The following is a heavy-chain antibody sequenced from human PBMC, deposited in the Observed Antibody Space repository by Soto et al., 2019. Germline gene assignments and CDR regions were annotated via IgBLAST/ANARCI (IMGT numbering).Heavy chain of an antibody. CDR2: ITKTGRST. J-gene: IGHJ3*02. V-gene: IGHV3-23*01. D-gene: IGHD3-3*01. CDR1: GFSFSNYG. CDR3: TKDAEAYDFAFDK. Sequence: EVQLLESGGGLVQPGGSLRLSCATSGFSFSNYGMNWVRQAPGKGLEWVSGITKTGRSTFIADSVRGRFTISRDNLKNIMYLQMNSLRVDDTARYYCTKDAEAYDFAFDKWGQGTMVTVTS.